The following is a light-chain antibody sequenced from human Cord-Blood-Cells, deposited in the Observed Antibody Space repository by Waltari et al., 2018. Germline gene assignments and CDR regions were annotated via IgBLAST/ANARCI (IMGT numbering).Light chain of an antibody. CDR2: EVS. Sequence: QSALTQPASVSGSPGQSITISCTGTSSDVGGYNYVSWYHQHPGKAPKLMIYEVSNRPSGVSKLFSGSKSGNTASLTISGLQAEDEADYYCSSYTSSSTLVVFGGGTKLTVL. CDR3: SSYTSSSTLVV. V-gene: IGLV2-14*01. CDR1: SSDVGGYNY. J-gene: IGLJ2*01.